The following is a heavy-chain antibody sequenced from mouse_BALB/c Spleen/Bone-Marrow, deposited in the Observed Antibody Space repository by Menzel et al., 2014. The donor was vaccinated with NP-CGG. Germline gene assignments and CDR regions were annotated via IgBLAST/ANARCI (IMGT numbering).Heavy chain of an antibody. J-gene: IGHJ2*01. D-gene: IGHD2-14*01. CDR1: GFNIKDTY. CDR2: IDPANGNT. CDR3: ARYRLGTYFDY. V-gene: IGHV14-3*02. Sequence: VHVKQSGAELVKPGASVKLSCTASGFNIKDTYMHWVKQRPEQGLEWIGGIDPANGNTKYDPKFQGKATITADTSSNTAYLQLSSLTSEDTAVYYCARYRLGTYFDYWGQGTTLTVSS.